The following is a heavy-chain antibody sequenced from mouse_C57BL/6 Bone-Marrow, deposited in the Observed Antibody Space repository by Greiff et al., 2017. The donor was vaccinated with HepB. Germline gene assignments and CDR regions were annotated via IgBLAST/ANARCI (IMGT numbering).Heavy chain of an antibody. CDR1: GFTFSSYA. CDR3: ARDRDGYYDWFAY. J-gene: IGHJ3*01. D-gene: IGHD2-3*01. CDR2: ISDGGSYT. V-gene: IGHV5-4*01. Sequence: EVMLVESGGGLVKPGGSLKLSCAASGFTFSSYAMSWVRQTPEKRLEWVATISDGGSYTYYPDNVKGRFTISRDNAKNNLYLQMSHLKSEDTAMYYCARDRDGYYDWFAYWGQGTLVTVSA.